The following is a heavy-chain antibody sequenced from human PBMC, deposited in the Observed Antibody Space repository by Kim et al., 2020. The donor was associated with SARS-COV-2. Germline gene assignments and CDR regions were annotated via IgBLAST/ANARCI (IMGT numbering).Heavy chain of an antibody. CDR3: ARGGRLCGTSCYRYYYGMDV. Sequence: SETLSLTCTVSGGSVSSGSYYWSWIRQPPGKGLEWIGYIYYSGSTNYNPSLKSRVTISVDTSKNQFSLKLSSVTAADTAVYYCARGGRLCGTSCYRYYYGMDVWGQGTTVTVSS. J-gene: IGHJ6*02. CDR1: GGSVSSGSYY. CDR2: IYYSGST. D-gene: IGHD2-2*01. V-gene: IGHV4-61*01.